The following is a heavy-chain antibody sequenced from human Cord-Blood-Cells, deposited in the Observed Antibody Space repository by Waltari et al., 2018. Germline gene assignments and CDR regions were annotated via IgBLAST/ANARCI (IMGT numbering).Heavy chain of an antibody. CDR2: INPNSGGT. J-gene: IGHJ3*02. CDR3: ARSVVVLEPDAFDI. V-gene: IGHV1-2*04. Sequence: QVQLVQSGAEVKKPGASVKVSCKASGYTFTAYYMHWVRQAPGQGLEWMGWINPNSGGTNYAQKFQGWVTMTRDTSISTAYMELSRLRSDDTAVYYCARSVVVLEPDAFDIWGQGTMVTVSS. CDR1: GYTFTAYY. D-gene: IGHD1-1*01.